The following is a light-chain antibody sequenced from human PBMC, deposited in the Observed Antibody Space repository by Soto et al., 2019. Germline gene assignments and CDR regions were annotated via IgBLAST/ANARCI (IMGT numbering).Light chain of an antibody. CDR2: GNS. J-gene: IGLJ2*01. V-gene: IGLV1-40*01. Sequence: QSVLTQPPSVSGAPGQRVTISCTGSSSNIGAGYDVHWYQHLPGTAPKLLIYGNSNRPSGVPDRFSGSKSGTSASLAITGLQAEDEADYYCQSYDSSLSGSVVFGGGTKLPVL. CDR1: SSNIGAGYD. CDR3: QSYDSSLSGSVV.